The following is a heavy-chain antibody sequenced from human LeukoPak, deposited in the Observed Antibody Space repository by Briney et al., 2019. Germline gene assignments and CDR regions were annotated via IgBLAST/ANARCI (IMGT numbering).Heavy chain of an antibody. V-gene: IGHV3-23*01. J-gene: IGHJ4*02. D-gene: IGHD6-19*01. Sequence: PGGSLRLSCAASGFTFSCCAMHWVRQAPGKGLEWVSAVSANGGTTHYADSVKGRFTISRDNSKNTLYLQMNSLRAEDTAVYYCASIKVAVAGSGAWGQGTLVTVSS. CDR1: GFTFSCCA. CDR3: ASIKVAVAGSGA. CDR2: VSANGGTT.